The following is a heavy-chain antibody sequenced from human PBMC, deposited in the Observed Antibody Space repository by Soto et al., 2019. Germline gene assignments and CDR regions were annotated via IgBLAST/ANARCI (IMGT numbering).Heavy chain of an antibody. Sequence: GASVKVSCKASGYTFSNHGITWVRQAPGQGLEWMGWIGAYNGNTHYTQSLQGRVTMTTDTSTSTAYMELSSLRSEDTAVYYCARGVLPKYYMDVWGKGTTVTVSS. V-gene: IGHV1-18*01. J-gene: IGHJ6*03. CDR1: GYTFSNHG. CDR3: ARGVLPKYYMDV. CDR2: IGAYNGNT. D-gene: IGHD3-10*01.